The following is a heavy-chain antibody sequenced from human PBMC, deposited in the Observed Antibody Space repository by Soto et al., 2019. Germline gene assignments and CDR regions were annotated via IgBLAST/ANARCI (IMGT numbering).Heavy chain of an antibody. CDR3: ARLPYFWGGYFYWFDP. J-gene: IGHJ5*02. D-gene: IGHD3-3*01. CDR1: GGTFSSYA. CDR2: SMRCLGRG. Sequence: ASLKVSCKASGGTFSSYAISCVRPAPGQGLEWMGGSMRCLGRGNCAQKFQGRVTITADKFTSTAYMVGSSLTSEHADMYYRARLPYFWGGYFYWFDPRGQGTLVPVSS. V-gene: IGHV1-69*06.